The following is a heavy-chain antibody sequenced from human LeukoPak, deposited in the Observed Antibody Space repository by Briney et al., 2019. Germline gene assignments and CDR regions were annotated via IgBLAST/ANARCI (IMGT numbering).Heavy chain of an antibody. Sequence: GGSLRLSCAASGFTFSSYWRSWVRLAPGKGLEWVANIKQDGSEKYYVDSVKGRFTISRDNAKNSLYLQMNSLRAEDTAVYYCARPRVVTHYFDYWGQGTLVTVSS. CDR1: GFTFSSYW. V-gene: IGHV3-7*01. J-gene: IGHJ4*02. CDR2: IKQDGSEK. D-gene: IGHD3-3*01. CDR3: ARPRVVTHYFDY.